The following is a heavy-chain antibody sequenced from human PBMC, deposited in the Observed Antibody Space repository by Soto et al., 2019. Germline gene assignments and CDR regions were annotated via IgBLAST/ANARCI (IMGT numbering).Heavy chain of an antibody. J-gene: IGHJ3*02. CDR1: GGSISSGDYY. CDR2: IYYSGST. CDR3: ARDALELGNALDI. D-gene: IGHD1-7*01. V-gene: IGHV4-30-4*01. Sequence: SETLSLTCTVSGGSISSGDYYWSWIRQPPGKGLEWIGYIYYSGSTYYNPSLKSRVTISVDTSKNQFSLKLSSVTAADTAVYYCARDALELGNALDIWGQGTMVTVSS.